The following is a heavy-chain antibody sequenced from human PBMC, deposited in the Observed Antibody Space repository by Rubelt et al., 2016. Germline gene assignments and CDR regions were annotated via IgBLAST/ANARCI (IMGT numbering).Heavy chain of an antibody. V-gene: IGHV3-7*03. J-gene: IGHJ5*02. Sequence: EVQLVESGGGLVKPGGSLRLSCAASGFTFSSYSMNWVRQAPGKGLEWVANIKQDGSEKYYVDSVKGRFTISRDNAKNSLYLQMNSLRAEDTAVYYCARGGSSWSQNWFDPWGQGTLVTVSS. D-gene: IGHD6-13*01. CDR2: IKQDGSEK. CDR3: ARGGSSWSQNWFDP. CDR1: GFTFSSYS.